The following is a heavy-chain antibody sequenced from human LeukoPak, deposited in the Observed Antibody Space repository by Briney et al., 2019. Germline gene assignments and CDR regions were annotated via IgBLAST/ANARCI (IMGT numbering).Heavy chain of an antibody. Sequence: ASVKVSCKASGYTFTSYAMHWVRQAPGQRLEWMGWINAGNGNTKYSQKFQGRVTITRDTSASTAYMELSSLRSEDTAVYYCARAPDTTVVTFHYYHYGMDVWGQGTTVTVSS. CDR1: GYTFTSYA. CDR2: INAGNGNT. V-gene: IGHV1-3*01. D-gene: IGHD4-23*01. CDR3: ARAPDTTVVTFHYYHYGMDV. J-gene: IGHJ6*02.